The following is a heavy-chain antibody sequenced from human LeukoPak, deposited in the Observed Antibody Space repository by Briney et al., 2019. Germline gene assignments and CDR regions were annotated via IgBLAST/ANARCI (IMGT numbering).Heavy chain of an antibody. CDR3: ARQWFGELSPFDY. J-gene: IGHJ4*02. CDR1: GXSISSSSDY. Sequence: PSETLSLTCTVSGXSISSSSDYWGWIRQPPGTGLEWIGSIYYSGSTYYNPSLKSRVTISVDTSKNQFSLKLSSVTAADTAVYYCARQWFGELSPFDYWGQGTLVTVSS. CDR2: IYYSGST. D-gene: IGHD3-10*01. V-gene: IGHV4-39*01.